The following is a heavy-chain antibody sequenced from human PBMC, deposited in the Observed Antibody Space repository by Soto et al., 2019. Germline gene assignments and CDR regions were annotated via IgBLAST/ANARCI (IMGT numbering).Heavy chain of an antibody. CDR1: GFTFSSYA. D-gene: IGHD3-22*01. CDR2: ISGSGGST. Sequence: GGSLRLSCAASGFTFSSYAMSWVRQAPGKGLEWVSAISGSGGSTYYADSVKGRSTISRDNSKNTLYLQMNSLRAEDTAVYYCANRDSSGSPPDYWGQGTLVTVSS. CDR3: ANRDSSGSPPDY. J-gene: IGHJ4*02. V-gene: IGHV3-23*01.